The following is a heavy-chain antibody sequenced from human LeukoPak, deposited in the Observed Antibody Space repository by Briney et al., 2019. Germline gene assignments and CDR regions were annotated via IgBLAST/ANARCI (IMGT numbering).Heavy chain of an antibody. CDR2: IWSDGSYK. Sequence: GGSLRLSCAASGFTLSSYGIHWVRQAPGKGLEWVAVIWSDGSYKYYADSVKGRFTISRDDSKNTLYLQMNSLRAEDTAVYYCARGPSIAARYDAFDIWGQGTMVTVSS. D-gene: IGHD6-6*01. V-gene: IGHV3-33*01. CDR1: GFTLSSYG. J-gene: IGHJ3*02. CDR3: ARGPSIAARYDAFDI.